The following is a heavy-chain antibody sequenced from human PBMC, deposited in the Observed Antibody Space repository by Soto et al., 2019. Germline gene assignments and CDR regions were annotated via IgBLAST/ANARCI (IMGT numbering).Heavy chain of an antibody. D-gene: IGHD2-2*02. CDR2: IRGSGGST. CDR1: AFTFSSYA. Sequence: HPGGSLRLSCAASAFTFSSYAMSRVRQAPGKGLEWVSAIRGSGGSTYYADSVKGRFTISRDNSKNTLYLQMNSLRAEDTAVYYCAKLYCSSTSCYIVPPTPLRYYYYYMDVWGKGTTVTVSS. V-gene: IGHV3-23*01. J-gene: IGHJ6*03. CDR3: AKLYCSSTSCYIVPPTPLRYYYYYMDV.